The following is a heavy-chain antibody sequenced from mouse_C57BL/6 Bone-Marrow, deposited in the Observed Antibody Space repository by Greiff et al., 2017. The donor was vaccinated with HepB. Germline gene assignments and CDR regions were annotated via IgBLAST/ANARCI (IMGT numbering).Heavy chain of an antibody. D-gene: IGHD2-5*01. CDR1: GFSLTSYG. Sequence: VMLVESGPGLVQPSQSLSITCTVSGFSLTSYGVHWVRQSPGKGLEWLGVIWSGGSTDYNAAFISRLSISKDNAKSQVFFKMNSLQADDTAIYYCDRLSNREGYFDVWGTGTTVTVSS. CDR3: DRLSNREGYFDV. J-gene: IGHJ1*03. V-gene: IGHV2-2*01. CDR2: IWSGGST.